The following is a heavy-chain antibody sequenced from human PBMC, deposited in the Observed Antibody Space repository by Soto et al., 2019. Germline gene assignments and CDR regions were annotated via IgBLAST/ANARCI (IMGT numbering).Heavy chain of an antibody. D-gene: IGHD7-27*01. J-gene: IGHJ4*02. V-gene: IGHV3-23*01. CDR3: AKEVSLGSTVDLGY. Sequence: GGSLRLSCAASGVTFTIFAMIWVRQSPGKGLEWVSTISGSGSSTYYADAVKGRFTISRDNSMGTLYLQMKSLRVEDTAIYYCAKEVSLGSTVDLGYWGQGTLVTVSS. CDR2: ISGSGSST. CDR1: GVTFTIFA.